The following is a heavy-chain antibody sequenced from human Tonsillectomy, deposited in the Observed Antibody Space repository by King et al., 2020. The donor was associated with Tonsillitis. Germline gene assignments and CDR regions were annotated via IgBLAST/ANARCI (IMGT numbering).Heavy chain of an antibody. Sequence: EVQLVESGGDLVKPGGSLRLSCAASGFTFSTYTMNWVRQAPGKGLEWVSSINGRSNYIYYADSVKGRFTISRDNAKNSLFLQMNSLRAEDTAVYYCAREDGIVGATSHFDYWGQGTLVTVSS. D-gene: IGHD1-26*01. V-gene: IGHV3-21*01. CDR2: INGRSNYI. J-gene: IGHJ4*02. CDR3: AREDGIVGATSHFDY. CDR1: GFTFSTYT.